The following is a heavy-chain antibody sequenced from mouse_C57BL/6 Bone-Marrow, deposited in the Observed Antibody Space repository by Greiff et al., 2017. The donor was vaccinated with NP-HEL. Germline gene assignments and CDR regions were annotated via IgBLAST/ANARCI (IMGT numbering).Heavy chain of an antibody. V-gene: IGHV1-81*01. CDR1: GYTFTSYG. J-gene: IGHJ1*03. CDR3: ATRFGFITMVVEGGYWYFDV. Sequence: VKLQESGAELARPGASVKLSCKASGYTFTSYGISWVKQRTGQGLEWIGEIYPRSGNTYYNEKFKGKATLTADKSSSTAYMELRSLTSEDSAVYCCATRFGFITMVVEGGYWYFDVWGTGTTVTVSS. CDR2: IYPRSGNT. D-gene: IGHD1-1*01.